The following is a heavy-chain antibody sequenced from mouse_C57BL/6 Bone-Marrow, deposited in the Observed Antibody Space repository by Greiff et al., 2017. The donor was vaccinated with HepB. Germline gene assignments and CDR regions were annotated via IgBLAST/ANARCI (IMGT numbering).Heavy chain of an antibody. CDR2: ITHSGET. CDR3: AGDIYYGSSYSAWFAY. V-gene: IGHV12-3*01. CDR1: GFPITSGYY. J-gene: IGHJ3*01. D-gene: IGHD1-1*01. Sequence: KLVESGPGLVKPSQSLFLTCSITGFPITSGYYWIWIRQSPGKPLEWMGYITHSGETFYNQTLQSPNTITRETSKNQFFLQMNSVTTEDIALYYCAGDIYYGSSYSAWFAYWGQGTVVTVSA.